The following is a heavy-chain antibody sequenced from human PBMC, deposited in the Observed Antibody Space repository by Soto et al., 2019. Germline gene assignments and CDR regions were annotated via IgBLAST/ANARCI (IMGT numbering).Heavy chain of an antibody. CDR2: ISYDGSNK. Sequence: QVQLVESGGGVVQPGRSLRLSCAASGFTFSSYAMHWVRQAPGKGLEWVAVISYDGSNKYYADSVKGRFTISRDNSKNTLYLQMNSLRAEDTAVYYCARVGTAMVIYYYYGMDVWGQGTTVTVSS. CDR1: GFTFSSYA. J-gene: IGHJ6*02. V-gene: IGHV3-30-3*01. CDR3: ARVGTAMVIYYYYGMDV. D-gene: IGHD5-18*01.